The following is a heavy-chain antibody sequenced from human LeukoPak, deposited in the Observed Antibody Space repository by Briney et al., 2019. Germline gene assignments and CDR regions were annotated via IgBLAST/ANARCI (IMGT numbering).Heavy chain of an antibody. V-gene: IGHV3-7*01. CDR1: GFTFSSYW. J-gene: IGHJ4*02. D-gene: IGHD6-19*01. CDR2: IKQDGSEK. Sequence: GGSLRLSCAASGFTFSSYWMSWVRQAPGKGLEWVANIKQDGSEKYYVDSVKGRFTISRDNAKNSLYLQMNSLRAEDTAVYYCARGSSSGWPDYFDSWGQGILVIVSS. CDR3: ARGSSSGWPDYFDS.